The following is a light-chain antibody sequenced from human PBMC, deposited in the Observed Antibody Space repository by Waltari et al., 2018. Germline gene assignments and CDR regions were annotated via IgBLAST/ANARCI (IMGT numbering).Light chain of an antibody. J-gene: IGLJ3*02. V-gene: IGLV1-51*01. Sequence: QSVLTQPPSVSAAPGQKVTISCSGSSSNIGSNFLSWYQQLPGTAPKLRIYDDNTRPSGIPDGFSGSKSGTSATLGITGLQTGDEADYYCGTWDNSLSAMVFGGGTKLTVL. CDR2: DDN. CDR3: GTWDNSLSAMV. CDR1: SSNIGSNF.